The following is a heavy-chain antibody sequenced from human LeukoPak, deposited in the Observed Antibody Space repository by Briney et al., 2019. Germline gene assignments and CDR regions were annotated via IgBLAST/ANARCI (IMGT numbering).Heavy chain of an antibody. V-gene: IGHV1-18*01. CDR2: ISGYNGNT. CDR1: GYTFTSYG. CDR3: ARDRELWFGELLSSIIDY. D-gene: IGHD3-10*01. Sequence: ASVKVSCKASGYTFTSYGISWVRQAPGQGLEWMGWISGYNGNTNYAQNLQGRVTMTRDTSISTAYMELSRLRSDDTAVYYCARDRELWFGELLSSIIDYWGQGTLVTVSS. J-gene: IGHJ4*02.